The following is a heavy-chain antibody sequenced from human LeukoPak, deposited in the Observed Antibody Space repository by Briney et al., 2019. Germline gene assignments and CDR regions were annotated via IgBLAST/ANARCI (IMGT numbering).Heavy chain of an antibody. D-gene: IGHD6-19*01. Sequence: SETLSLTCAVSGDSIRSDRWNWIRQIPGKGLEWIGYIYHTATTNYNHSFRTRVTMSLDTSNNQFSLRLTSVTAADTAVYYCARTPARSGWAYYFDYWGHGALVTVSS. CDR3: ARTPARSGWAYYFDY. CDR1: GDSIRSDR. J-gene: IGHJ4*01. CDR2: IYHTATT. V-gene: IGHV4-4*09.